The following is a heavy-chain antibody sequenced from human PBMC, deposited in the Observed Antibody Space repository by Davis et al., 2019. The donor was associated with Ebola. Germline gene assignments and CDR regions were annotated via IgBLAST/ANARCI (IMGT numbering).Heavy chain of an antibody. CDR2: INHSGST. CDR1: GGSFSGYY. D-gene: IGHD5-18*01. Sequence: SETLSLTCAVYGGSFSGYYWSWIRQPPGKGLEWIGEINHSGSTNYNPSLKSRVTISVDTSKNHFSLKLSSVTAADTAVYYCARGGYSYGFDYWGQGTLVTVSS. V-gene: IGHV4-34*01. J-gene: IGHJ4*02. CDR3: ARGGYSYGFDY.